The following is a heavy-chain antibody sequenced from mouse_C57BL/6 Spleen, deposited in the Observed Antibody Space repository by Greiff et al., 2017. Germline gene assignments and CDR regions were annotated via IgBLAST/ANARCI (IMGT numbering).Heavy chain of an antibody. D-gene: IGHD2-3*01. Sequence: EVQLQPSGPELVKPGASVKMSCKASGYTFTDYNMHWVKQSHGKSLEWIGYINPNNGGTSYNQKFKGTAPLTVNKSSSTAYMEIRSLTSEDSAVYYCARGGNGYYVGPALFDYWSQGTTLTVSS. CDR1: GYTFTDYN. V-gene: IGHV1-22*01. CDR3: ARGGNGYYVGPALFDY. J-gene: IGHJ2*01. CDR2: INPNNGGT.